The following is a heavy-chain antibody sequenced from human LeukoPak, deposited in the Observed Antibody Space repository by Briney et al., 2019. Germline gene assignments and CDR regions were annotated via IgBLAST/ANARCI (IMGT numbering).Heavy chain of an antibody. V-gene: IGHV3-21*01. CDR2: ISSSSTYI. J-gene: IGHJ3*02. CDR1: GFTFSSYS. CDR3: ARDTHCSSTSCYNAFDI. D-gene: IGHD2-2*02. Sequence: GGSLRLSCAASGFTFSSYSMNGVRQAPGKGLEWVSSISSSSTYIYYADSLKGRFTISRDNAKNSLSLQMNSLRAEDTAVYYCARDTHCSSTSCYNAFDIWGQGTMVTVSS.